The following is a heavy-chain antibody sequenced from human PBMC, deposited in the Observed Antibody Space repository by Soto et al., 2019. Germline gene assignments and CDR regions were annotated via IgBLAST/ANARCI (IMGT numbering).Heavy chain of an antibody. D-gene: IGHD5-18*01. Sequence: PSETLSLTCTVSGAAVSNGDYRWNWIRQPPGKGLEWIGDIYNDGSTHYNPSLKSRVTISVDTSKNQFSLRLSSVTAADTAVYYCARGRIQLWLSVYYGMDVWGQGTTVTVSS. CDR3: ARGRIQLWLSVYYGMDV. J-gene: IGHJ6*02. CDR1: GAAVSNGDYR. V-gene: IGHV4-30-4*08. CDR2: IYNDGST.